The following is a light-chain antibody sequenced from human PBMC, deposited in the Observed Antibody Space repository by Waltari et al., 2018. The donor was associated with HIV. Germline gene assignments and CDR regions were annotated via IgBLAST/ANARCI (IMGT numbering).Light chain of an antibody. CDR1: SSDVGGYNY. CDR3: SSYTSNITRV. V-gene: IGLV2-14*03. J-gene: IGLJ3*02. CDR2: DVS. Sequence: QSALTQPASVSGSPGQSITISCTGTSSDVGGYNYVSWYQQHPGNAPKLMIYDVSNRPSGVSNRCSGAKSGNTASLTISGLQADDEADYYCSSYTSNITRVFGGGTKLTVL.